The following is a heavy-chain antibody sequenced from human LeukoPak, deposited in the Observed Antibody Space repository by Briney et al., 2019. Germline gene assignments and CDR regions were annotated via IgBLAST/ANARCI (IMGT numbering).Heavy chain of an antibody. Sequence: PGGSLRLSCAGSGFSFSSNTMSWVRQAPGRGLEWVSAISNNGGRTDYADSVKGRFTISRDNSKSTLYLHMDSLRAEDTAVYYCARDVLGATCGFDYWGQGTLVTVSS. CDR3: ARDVLGATCGFDY. D-gene: IGHD1-26*01. J-gene: IGHJ4*02. V-gene: IGHV3-23*01. CDR2: ISNNGGRT. CDR1: GFSFSSNT.